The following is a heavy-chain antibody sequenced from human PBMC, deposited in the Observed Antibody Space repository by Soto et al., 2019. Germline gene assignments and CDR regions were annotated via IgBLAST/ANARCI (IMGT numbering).Heavy chain of an antibody. J-gene: IGHJ6*02. CDR2: INPNRGFT. CDR1: GYTFSDYY. CDR3: ARGGAVVTPILRYGFDV. D-gene: IGHD2-21*02. V-gene: IGHV1-2*02. Sequence: QVQLVQSEAEVKKPGASLRVSCKTSGYTFSDYYIHSLRQAPGQGPEWMRWINPNRGFTKFSQKFQGRVTMTTDTSINTAHMALTGLMSDARAVYYCARGGAVVTPILRYGFDVWGQGTTVTVSS.